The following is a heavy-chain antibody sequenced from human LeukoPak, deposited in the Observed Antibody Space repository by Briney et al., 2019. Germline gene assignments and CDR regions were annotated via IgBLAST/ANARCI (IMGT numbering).Heavy chain of an antibody. CDR2: ISSSSSYI. CDR3: AREIGYSYGDY. Sequence: PGGSLRLSCAASGFTFSSYSMNWVRQAPGKGLEWVSSISSSSSYIYYAGSVKGRFTISRDNAKNSLYLQMNSLRAEDTAVYYCAREIGYSYGDYWGQGTLVTVSS. CDR1: GFTFSSYS. V-gene: IGHV3-21*01. J-gene: IGHJ4*02. D-gene: IGHD5-18*01.